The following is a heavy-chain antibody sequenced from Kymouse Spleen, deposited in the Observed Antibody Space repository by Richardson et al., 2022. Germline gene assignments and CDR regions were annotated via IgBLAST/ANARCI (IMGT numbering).Heavy chain of an antibody. Sequence: EVQLVESGGGLVQPGGSLRLSCAASGFTFSSYDMHWVRQATGKGLEWVSAIGTAGDTYYPGSVKGRFTISRENAKNSLYLQMNSLRAGDTAVYYCARGGKAARPFDYWGQGTLVTVSS. CDR1: GFTFSSYD. V-gene: IGHV3-13*01. D-gene: IGHD6-6*01. J-gene: IGHJ4*02. CDR3: ARGGKAARPFDY. CDR2: IGTAGDT.